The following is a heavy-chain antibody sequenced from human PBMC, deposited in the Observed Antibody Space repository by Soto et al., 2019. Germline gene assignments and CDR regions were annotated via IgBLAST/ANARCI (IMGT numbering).Heavy chain of an antibody. CDR1: GFTFSSYA. J-gene: IGHJ4*02. D-gene: IGHD2-21*02. CDR3: AKDQVFEVTGPYSYGVFDY. Sequence: GGSLRLSCAASGFTFSSYAMSWVRQAPGKGLEWVSAISGSGGSTYYADSVKGRFTISRDNSKNTLYLQMNSLRAEDTAVYYCAKDQVFEVTGPYSYGVFDYWGQGTLVTVSS. CDR2: ISGSGGST. V-gene: IGHV3-23*01.